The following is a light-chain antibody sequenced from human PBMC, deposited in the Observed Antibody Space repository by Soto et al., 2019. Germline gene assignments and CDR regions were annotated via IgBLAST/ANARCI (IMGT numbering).Light chain of an antibody. V-gene: IGLV2-11*01. CDR1: SSDVGGYTY. Sequence: QSALTQPHSVSGSPGQSVTISCTRTSSDVGGYTYVSWYQQHPGEAPELIIYDVTERPSGVPDRFSGSKSGNTASLTISGLQAEDEADYYCCSYTGSYSYVFGIGTKVTVL. CDR2: DVT. CDR3: CSYTGSYSYV. J-gene: IGLJ1*01.